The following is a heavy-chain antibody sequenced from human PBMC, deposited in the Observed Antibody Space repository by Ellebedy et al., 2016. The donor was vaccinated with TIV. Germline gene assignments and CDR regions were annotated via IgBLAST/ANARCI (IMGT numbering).Heavy chain of an antibody. J-gene: IGHJ5*02. CDR2: ISSQNGNT. Sequence: AASVKVSCKASGYSFTSYGISWVRQAPGQGLEWMGWISSQNGNTEYAQKVQGRVTMTTDTSTRTAYMELRRLRSDDTAVYYCARDYYCSGGSCSDCFDPWGQGTLVIVSS. CDR3: ARDYYCSGGSCSDCFDP. V-gene: IGHV1-18*01. D-gene: IGHD2-15*01. CDR1: GYSFTSYG.